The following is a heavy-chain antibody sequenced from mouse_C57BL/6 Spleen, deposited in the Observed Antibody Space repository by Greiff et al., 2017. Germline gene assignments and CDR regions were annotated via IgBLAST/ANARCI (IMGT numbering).Heavy chain of an antibody. J-gene: IGHJ2*01. CDR3: ASSQLGPPLDY. D-gene: IGHD4-1*02. V-gene: IGHV1-53*01. Sequence: QVHVKQSGTELVKPGASVKLSCKASGYTFTSYWMHWVKQRPGQGLEWIGNINPSNGGTNYNEKFKSKATLTVDKSSSTAYMQLSSLTSEDSAVYYCASSQLGPPLDYWGQGTTLTVSS. CDR2: INPSNGGT. CDR1: GYTFTSYW.